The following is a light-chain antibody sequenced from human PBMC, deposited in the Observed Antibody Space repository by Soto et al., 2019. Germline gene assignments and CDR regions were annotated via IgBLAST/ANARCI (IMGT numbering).Light chain of an antibody. Sequence: EIVMTQSPATLSVSPGERATLSCRASQSVSSNLAWYQQKPGQAPRLLIYGASTRATGIPARFSGSGSGTEFTLTISSLQSEDFAVYYCQQYNNWRPYTFGQGVKLEIK. CDR1: QSVSSN. CDR2: GAS. J-gene: IGKJ2*01. CDR3: QQYNNWRPYT. V-gene: IGKV3-15*01.